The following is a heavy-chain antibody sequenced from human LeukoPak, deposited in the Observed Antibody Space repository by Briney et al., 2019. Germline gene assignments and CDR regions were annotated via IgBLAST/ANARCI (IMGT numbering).Heavy chain of an antibody. CDR2: IYYSGST. V-gene: IGHV4-39*01. CDR1: GGSISSSSYY. CDR3: ARREYDSSGYSAFDI. D-gene: IGHD3-22*01. J-gene: IGHJ3*02. Sequence: EPSETLSLTCTVSGGSISSSSYYWGWTRQPPGKGLEWIGSIYYSGSTYYNPSLKSRVTISVDTSKNQFSLKLSSVTAADTAVYYCARREYDSSGYSAFDIWGQGTMVTVSS.